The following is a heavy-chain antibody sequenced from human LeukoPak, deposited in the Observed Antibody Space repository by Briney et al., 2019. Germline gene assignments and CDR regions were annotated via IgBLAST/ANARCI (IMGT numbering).Heavy chain of an antibody. CDR2: IYHSGSA. CDR1: GYSISSGYY. Sequence: SETLSLTCTVSGYSISSGYYWGWIRQPPGKGLEWIGSIYHSGSAYYNPSLKSRVTVSVDTSKNKFSLKLSSVTAADTAVYYCAGQRITMVRGVIRGNWFDPWGQGTLVTVSS. J-gene: IGHJ5*02. CDR3: AGQRITMVRGVIRGNWFDP. V-gene: IGHV4-38-2*02. D-gene: IGHD3-10*01.